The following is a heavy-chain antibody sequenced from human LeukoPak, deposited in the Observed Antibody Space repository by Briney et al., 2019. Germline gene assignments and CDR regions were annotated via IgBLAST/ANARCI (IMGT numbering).Heavy chain of an antibody. J-gene: IGHJ5*02. V-gene: IGHV6-1*01. CDR1: GDSFSSNSVT. CDR2: TYYRSTWYN. Sequence: SHTLSHTCAISGDSFSSNSVTWNWIRQSPSRGLEWLGRTYYRSTWYNDYAVSVRGRITVNPDTSKNQFSLHLNSVTPEDTAVYYCARRLTQYDCFDPWGQGILVTVSS. D-gene: IGHD2-2*01. CDR3: ARRLTQYDCFDP.